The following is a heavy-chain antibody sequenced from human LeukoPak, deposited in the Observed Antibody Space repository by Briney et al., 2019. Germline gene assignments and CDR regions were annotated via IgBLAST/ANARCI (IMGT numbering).Heavy chain of an antibody. V-gene: IGHV3-30-3*01. J-gene: IGHJ4*02. CDR1: GFTFSSYA. D-gene: IGHD3-16*01. Sequence: GSLILSCAASGFTFSSYAMHWVRQAPGKGLEWLAVISYDGSNEYYADSVKGRFTISRDNSRNTLYLQMNSLRAEDTAVYYCARDPRAYYDYVWGSYYFDYWGQGTLVTVSS. CDR3: ARDPRAYYDYVWGSYYFDY. CDR2: ISYDGSNE.